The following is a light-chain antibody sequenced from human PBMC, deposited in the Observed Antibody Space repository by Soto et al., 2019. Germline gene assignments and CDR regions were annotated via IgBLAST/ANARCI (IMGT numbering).Light chain of an antibody. V-gene: IGKV3-20*01. Sequence: EIVLTQSPGTLSLSPGDRATLSYRASQSVSSTFLAWYQQKPGQAPRVVIYGASTRATGIPDRFSGSGSGTDFTLTISRLEPEDFAVYYCQQYESSRTFGQGTKVEMK. J-gene: IGKJ1*01. CDR1: QSVSSTF. CDR3: QQYESSRT. CDR2: GAS.